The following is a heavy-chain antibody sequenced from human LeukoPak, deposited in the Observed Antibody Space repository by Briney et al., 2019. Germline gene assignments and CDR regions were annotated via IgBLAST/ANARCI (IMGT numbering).Heavy chain of an antibody. V-gene: IGHV4-34*01. CDR2: INHSGST. D-gene: IGHD3-9*01. J-gene: IGHJ4*02. CDR3: ARGSDYDILTGHYPLRY. Sequence: SETLSLTCAVYGVSFFGYYWSWLRQPPRKGLEWLGEINHSGSTNHNPSLKSRVTISVDTSKNQFSLKLSSVTAADTAVYYCARGSDYDILTGHYPLRYWGQGTLVTVSS. CDR1: GVSFFGYY.